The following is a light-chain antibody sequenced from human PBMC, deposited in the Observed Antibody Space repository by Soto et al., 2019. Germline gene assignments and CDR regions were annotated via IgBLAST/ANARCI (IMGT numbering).Light chain of an antibody. J-gene: IGLJ3*02. V-gene: IGLV2-23*01. CDR1: SSDVGGYNY. CDR2: EGS. Sequence: QSALTQPRSVSGSPGQSVTISCTGTSSDVGGYNYVSWYQQYPGKAPKLIIYEGSKRPSGVSNRFSGSKSGNTASLTISGLQAEDEADYYCCSYAGSSNWVFGGGTKVTVL. CDR3: CSYAGSSNWV.